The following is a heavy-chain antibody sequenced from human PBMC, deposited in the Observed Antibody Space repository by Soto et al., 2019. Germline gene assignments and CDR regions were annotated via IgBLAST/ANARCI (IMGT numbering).Heavy chain of an antibody. CDR1: GFMLSAYG. Sequence: QVQLVESGGGVVQPGRSLRLSCVASGFMLSAYGMHWVHQAPGKGLEWVAVIWYDGSEKYYADSVKGRFTISRDTSKNTLYLQMNSLRAEDTAIYYCARDREGTENELAFDYWGQGALVTVCS. CDR2: IWYDGSEK. J-gene: IGHJ4*02. D-gene: IGHD1-1*01. CDR3: ARDREGTENELAFDY. V-gene: IGHV3-33*01.